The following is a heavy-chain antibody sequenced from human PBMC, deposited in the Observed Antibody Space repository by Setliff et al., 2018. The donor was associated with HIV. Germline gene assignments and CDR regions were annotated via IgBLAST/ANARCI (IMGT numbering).Heavy chain of an antibody. Sequence: SETLSLTCTVSGDSVSNVGYYWGWIRQSPGKGLEWIGSIYYSGSTSYNPSLKSRVTISVHTPKNQFSLRLTSVTAADTAVYYCVRIWDIVGGPSDYWGLGNMVTVSS. V-gene: IGHV4-39*01. CDR2: IYYSGST. CDR3: VRIWDIVGGPSDY. D-gene: IGHD1-26*01. J-gene: IGHJ4*02. CDR1: GDSVSNVGYY.